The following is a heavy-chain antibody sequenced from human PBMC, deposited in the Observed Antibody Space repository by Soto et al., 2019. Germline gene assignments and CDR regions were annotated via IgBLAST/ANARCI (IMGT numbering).Heavy chain of an antibody. V-gene: IGHV1-18*01. CDR2: ISTENGDT. CDR3: ARDWRNYVLHDY. Sequence: QVQLVQSGPELKKPGASVKVSCKASGYTFSTFGISWVRQAPGQGLEWLGWISTENGDTTYAHNLQDRITMTTDTSTTTAYMELRSLTSDDTATYYCARDWRNYVLHDYWGQGTLVTVSS. D-gene: IGHD1-7*01. J-gene: IGHJ4*02. CDR1: GYTFSTFG.